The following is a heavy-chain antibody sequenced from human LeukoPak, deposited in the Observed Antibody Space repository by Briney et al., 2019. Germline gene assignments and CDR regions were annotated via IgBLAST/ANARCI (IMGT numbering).Heavy chain of an antibody. CDR3: ASSNDYDDY. CDR1: GFTFSAYS. J-gene: IGHJ4*02. CDR2: ISSSGSAI. V-gene: IGHV3-48*04. Sequence: PGGSLRLSCVASGFTFSAYSMNWVRQAPGKGLEWVSYISSSGSAIYYADSVKGRFTISRDNAKNSLYLQMNTLRVEDTAVYYCASSNDYDDYWGQGTLVTVSS.